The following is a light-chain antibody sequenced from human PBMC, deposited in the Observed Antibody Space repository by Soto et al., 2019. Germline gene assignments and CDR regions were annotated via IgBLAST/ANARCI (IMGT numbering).Light chain of an antibody. CDR2: RNN. V-gene: IGLV1-47*01. Sequence: VVTQPPSASGTPGQRVTISCSGGTFNIGSNYVFWYQQLPGTAPKLLIYRNNQRPSGVPDRFSGSKSGTSASLAISGLRFEDEADYYCATWDDGLSGPHALFGGGTKVTVL. J-gene: IGLJ2*01. CDR1: TFNIGSNY. CDR3: ATWDDGLSGPHAL.